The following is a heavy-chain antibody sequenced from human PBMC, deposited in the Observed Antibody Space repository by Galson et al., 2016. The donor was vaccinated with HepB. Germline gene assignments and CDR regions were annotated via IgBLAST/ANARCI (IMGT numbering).Heavy chain of an antibody. D-gene: IGHD2-8*01. CDR2: ISSGSSYI. J-gene: IGHJ4*02. Sequence: SLRLSCAASGFIFSNYTMNWVRQAPGKGLEWVSSISSGSSYIYYADSVKGRVTISRDNAKNSLYLQMNSLRDEDTAVYYCARDPATFCTHDICYSLDYWGQGTLVTVSS. V-gene: IGHV3-21*01. CDR3: ARDPATFCTHDICYSLDY. CDR1: GFIFSNYT.